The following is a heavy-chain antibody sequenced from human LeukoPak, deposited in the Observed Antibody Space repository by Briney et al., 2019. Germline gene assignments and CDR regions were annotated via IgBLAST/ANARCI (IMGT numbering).Heavy chain of an antibody. Sequence: GGSLRLSCAASGFTFSSYSMNWVRQAPGKGLEWVSSISSSSSYIYYADSVKGRFTISRDNAKYSLYLQMNSLRAEDTAVYYCAREVGSGPGWFDPWGQGTLVTVSS. D-gene: IGHD3-10*01. CDR2: ISSSSSYI. CDR3: AREVGSGPGWFDP. V-gene: IGHV3-21*01. J-gene: IGHJ5*02. CDR1: GFTFSSYS.